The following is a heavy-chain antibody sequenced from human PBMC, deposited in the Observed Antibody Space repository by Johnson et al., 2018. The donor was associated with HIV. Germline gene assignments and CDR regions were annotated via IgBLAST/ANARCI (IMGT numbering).Heavy chain of an antibody. CDR3: ASYCSGGSCYRRSPSDAFDI. V-gene: IGHV3-30*02. Sequence: QVPLVEPGGGVVQPGGSLRLSCAASGFTFSSYGMHWVRQAPGKGLEWVAFIRYDGSNKYYADSVKGRFTISRANSKNTLYLQMNSLRAEDTAVYYCASYCSGGSCYRRSPSDAFDIWGQGTMVTVSS. CDR2: IRYDGSNK. D-gene: IGHD2-15*01. J-gene: IGHJ3*02. CDR1: GFTFSSYG.